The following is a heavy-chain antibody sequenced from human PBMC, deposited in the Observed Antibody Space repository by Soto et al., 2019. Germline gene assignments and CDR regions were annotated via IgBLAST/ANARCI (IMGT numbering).Heavy chain of an antibody. D-gene: IGHD4-17*01. J-gene: IGHJ5*02. CDR3: ARSQQTTVTSPLADP. V-gene: IGHV3-30-3*01. CDR1: GFTFSSYA. Sequence: GGALRVSGPASGFTFSSYAMHWVRQAPGTWLEWVTVISYDGNNKYYADSVEGRFTISRDNSKNTLYLQMNSLRTEDTGVYYCARSQQTTVTSPLADPWGQGTLVTVSS. CDR2: ISYDGNNK.